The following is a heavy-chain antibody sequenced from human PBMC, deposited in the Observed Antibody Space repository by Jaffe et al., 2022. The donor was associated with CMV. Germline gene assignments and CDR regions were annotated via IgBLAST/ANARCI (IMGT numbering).Heavy chain of an antibody. CDR3: AKDMMDCSGGSCFSFDY. V-gene: IGHV3-43*01. D-gene: IGHD2-15*01. J-gene: IGHJ4*02. Sequence: EVQLVESGGVVVQPGGSLRLSCAASGFTFDDYTMHWVRQAPGKGLEWVSLISWDGGSTYYADSVKGRFTISRDNSKNSLYLQMNSLRTEDTALYYCAKDMMDCSGGSCFSFDYWGQGTLVTVSS. CDR1: GFTFDDYT. CDR2: ISWDGGST.